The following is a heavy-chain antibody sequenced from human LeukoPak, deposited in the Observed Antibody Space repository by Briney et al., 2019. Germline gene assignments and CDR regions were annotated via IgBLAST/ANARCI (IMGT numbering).Heavy chain of an antibody. CDR2: MSHSGNT. J-gene: IGHJ6*03. V-gene: IGHV4-38-2*02. Sequence: SETLSLTCTVSVYSISSVYYWGWIRQPPEKGLEWIGSMSHSGNTYYNPSLKSRVAISVDVSKNQFSLKLNSVTAADTAVYYCARISLGSSGYYFDYYYIDVWGKGTTVTVSS. D-gene: IGHD3-22*01. CDR3: ARISLGSSGYYFDYYYIDV. CDR1: VYSISSVYY.